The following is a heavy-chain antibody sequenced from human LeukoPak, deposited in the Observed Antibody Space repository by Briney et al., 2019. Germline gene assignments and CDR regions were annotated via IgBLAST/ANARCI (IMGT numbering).Heavy chain of an antibody. V-gene: IGHV4-59*08. CDR1: GGSISSYS. Sequence: SETLSLTCTVSGGSISSYSWSWIRQPPGKGLEWIGYIYYSGSTNYNPSLKSRVTISVDTSKNQFSLKLSSVTAADTAVYYCARRGAYHGNFDYWGQGTLVTVSS. CDR2: IYYSGST. D-gene: IGHD1-14*01. J-gene: IGHJ4*02. CDR3: ARRGAYHGNFDY.